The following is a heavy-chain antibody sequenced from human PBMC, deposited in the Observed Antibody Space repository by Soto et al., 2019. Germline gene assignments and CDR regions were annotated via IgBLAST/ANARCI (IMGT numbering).Heavy chain of an antibody. Sequence: ASVKVSCKASGYTFSSYALHWVRQAPGQRLECMGWILPGNGNTRYSQKFQDRVTFTRDTSASTAYMELSSLRSEDTAVYYCARSSRGFDIWGQGTMVTVSS. CDR3: ARSSRGFDI. CDR2: ILPGNGNT. J-gene: IGHJ3*02. V-gene: IGHV1-3*01. CDR1: GYTFSSYA. D-gene: IGHD1-26*01.